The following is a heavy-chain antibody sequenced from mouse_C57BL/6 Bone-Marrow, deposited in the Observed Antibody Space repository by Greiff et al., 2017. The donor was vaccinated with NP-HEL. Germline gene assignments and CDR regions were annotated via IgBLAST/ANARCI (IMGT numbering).Heavy chain of an antibody. Sequence: VKLMESGAELVKPGASVKISCKASGYGFSNYWMNWVKQRPGKGLEWIGQIYPGDGDTNYNGKFKDKATLTADKSSSTAYMQLSRLTSEDSAVYFCARVAYWGQGTLVTVSA. CDR3: ARVAY. CDR2: IYPGDGDT. V-gene: IGHV1-80*01. CDR1: GYGFSNYW. J-gene: IGHJ3*01.